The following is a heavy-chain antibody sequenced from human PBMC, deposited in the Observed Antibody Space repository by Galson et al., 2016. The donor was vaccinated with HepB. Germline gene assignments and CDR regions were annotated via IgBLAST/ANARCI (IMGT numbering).Heavy chain of an antibody. J-gene: IGHJ4*02. D-gene: IGHD3-3*01. CDR3: AKDLITIFGVVDWRYS. CDR2: IGHSGGYI. V-gene: IGHV3-23*01. Sequence: SLRLSCAASTFTFSSFAMSWVRQAPGKGLEWVSSIGHSGGYIYYADSVKGRFTISRDNSKNTQSLQMNSLRAEDTAVYYCAKDLITIFGVVDWRYSWGQGTLVTVSS. CDR1: TFTFSSFA.